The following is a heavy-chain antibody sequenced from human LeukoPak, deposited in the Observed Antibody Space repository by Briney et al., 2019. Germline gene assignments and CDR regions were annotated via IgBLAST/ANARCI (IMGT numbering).Heavy chain of an antibody. CDR1: GGSISSYY. V-gene: IGHV4-59*08. J-gene: IGHJ5*02. D-gene: IGHD1-1*01. Sequence: SETLSLTCTVSGGSISSYYWSWIRQPPGKGLKGIGYIYYSGSTNYNPSLKSRVTISVDTSKNQYSLKLSSVTAADTAVYYCARHVGTLEFDPWGQGTLVTVSS. CDR3: ARHVGTLEFDP. CDR2: IYYSGST.